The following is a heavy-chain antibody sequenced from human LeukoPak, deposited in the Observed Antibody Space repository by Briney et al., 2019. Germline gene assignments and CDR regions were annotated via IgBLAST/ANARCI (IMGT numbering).Heavy chain of an antibody. CDR1: GFTFSNAW. Sequence: GGSLRLSCAASGFTFSNAWMSWVRQAPGKGLEWVGRIKSKTDGGTTDYAAPVKGRFTISRDDSKNTLYLQMNSLKTEDTAVYYCTTGTHIVVVIARNYFDYWGQGTLVTVSS. CDR3: TTGTHIVVVIARNYFDY. D-gene: IGHD2-21*01. J-gene: IGHJ4*02. V-gene: IGHV3-15*01. CDR2: IKSKTDGGTT.